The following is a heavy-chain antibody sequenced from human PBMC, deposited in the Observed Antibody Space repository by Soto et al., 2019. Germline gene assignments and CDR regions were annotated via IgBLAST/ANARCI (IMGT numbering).Heavy chain of an antibody. V-gene: IGHV1-18*01. CDR1: GYSFATSG. CDR3: ARAGKYYDASGYAD. D-gene: IGHD3-22*01. J-gene: IGHJ4*02. Sequence: QVKLVQSGTEVKKPGASIKVSCKASGYSFATSGMTWVRQAPGQGLEWMGWISVYNGNTNYDQNLQDKLTKTTDTSTNTAYMEVRNLSSHDTAVKYCARAGKYYDASGYADWGQGTLVTVSS. CDR2: ISVYNGNT.